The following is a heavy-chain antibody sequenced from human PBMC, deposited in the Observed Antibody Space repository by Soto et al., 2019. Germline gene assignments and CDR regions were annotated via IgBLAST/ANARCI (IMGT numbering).Heavy chain of an antibody. J-gene: IGHJ4*02. CDR2: ISSSSSYI. CDR1: GLTFSSYS. CDR3: ARIMAGATPY. V-gene: IGHV3-21*01. D-gene: IGHD1-26*01. Sequence: GGSLRLSCAASGLTFSSYSMNWVRQAPGKGLEWVSSISSSSSYIYYADSVKGRSTISRDNAKNSLYLQMNSLRAEDTAVYYCARIMAGATPYWGQGTLVTVSS.